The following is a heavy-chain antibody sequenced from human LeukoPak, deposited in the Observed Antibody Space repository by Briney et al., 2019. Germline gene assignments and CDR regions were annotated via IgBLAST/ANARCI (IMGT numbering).Heavy chain of an antibody. CDR2: IWYDGSNK. V-gene: IGHV3-33*06. D-gene: IGHD6-6*01. CDR1: GFTFSSYG. J-gene: IGHJ4*02. Sequence: GRSLRLSCAASGFTFSSYGMHWVRQAPGKGLEWVAVIWYDGSNKYYADSVKGRFTISRDNSKNTLYLQMNSLRAEDTAVYYCAKDLYSSSYYFDYWGQGTLVTVSS. CDR3: AKDLYSSSYYFDY.